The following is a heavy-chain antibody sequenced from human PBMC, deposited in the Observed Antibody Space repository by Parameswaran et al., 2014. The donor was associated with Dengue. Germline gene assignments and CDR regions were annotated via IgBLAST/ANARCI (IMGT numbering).Heavy chain of an antibody. CDR3: ARGKLEAAGTHDY. D-gene: IGHD6-13*01. Sequence: SWVRQAPGQGLEWMGGIIPIFGTANYAQKFQGRVTITADESTSTAFMELSSLRSKDTAVYYCARGKLEAAGTHDYWGQGTLVTVSS. V-gene: IGHV1-69*01. CDR2: IIPIFGTA. J-gene: IGHJ4*02.